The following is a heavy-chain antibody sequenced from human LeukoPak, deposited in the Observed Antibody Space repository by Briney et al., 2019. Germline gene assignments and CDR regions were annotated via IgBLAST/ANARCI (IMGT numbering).Heavy chain of an antibody. Sequence: PGGSLRLSCAASGSTFSSYAMHWVRQTPGKGLEYVSAISTNGGGTYYANSVKGRFTISRDNSKNTLYLQMGSLRAEDMAVYFCARYCNGVTCYSGYDYWGQGTLVTVSS. CDR1: GSTFSSYA. J-gene: IGHJ4*02. D-gene: IGHD2-15*01. CDR2: ISTNGGGT. CDR3: ARYCNGVTCYSGYDY. V-gene: IGHV3-64*01.